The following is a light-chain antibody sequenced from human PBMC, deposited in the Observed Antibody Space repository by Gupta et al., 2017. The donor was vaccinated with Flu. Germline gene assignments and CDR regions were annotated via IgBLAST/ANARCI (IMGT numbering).Light chain of an antibody. CDR1: TGAVNSGSY. CDR3: LRTHSGAPRPGG. Sequence: TLTCASSTGAVNSGSYTYWFQQKPGQAPRKLIFDNKKKHSWTPARVSGSLLGGKAALTLSGAQPEEEAEYYCLRTHSGAPRPGGFGGGTKLTVL. CDR2: DNK. V-gene: IGLV7-46*01. J-gene: IGLJ3*02.